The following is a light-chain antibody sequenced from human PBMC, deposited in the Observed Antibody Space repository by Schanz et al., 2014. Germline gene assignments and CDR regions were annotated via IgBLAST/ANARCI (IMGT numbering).Light chain of an antibody. CDR3: SSYAGSNGVL. CDR1: SSDVGGYNS. Sequence: QSALTQPPSASGSPKQSVSISCTGTSSDVGGYNSVSWYQQHPGKAPKLMIYEVTKRPSGVPDRFSGSKSGNTASLTVSGLQSEDEADYYCSSYAGSNGVLFGGGTKLTVL. V-gene: IGLV2-8*01. J-gene: IGLJ2*01. CDR2: EVT.